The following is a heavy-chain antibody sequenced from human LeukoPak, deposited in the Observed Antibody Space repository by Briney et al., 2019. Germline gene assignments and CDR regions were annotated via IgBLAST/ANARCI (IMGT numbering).Heavy chain of an antibody. Sequence: GGSLRLSCAASGFTFSSYAMSWVRQAPGKGLEWVSAISGSGGSTYYADSVKGRFTISRDNSKNTLYLQMNSLRAEDTAVYYCAERRWQQLALHDYWGQGTLVTVSS. J-gene: IGHJ4*02. CDR2: ISGSGGST. CDR1: GFTFSSYA. D-gene: IGHD6-13*01. CDR3: AERRWQQLALHDY. V-gene: IGHV3-23*01.